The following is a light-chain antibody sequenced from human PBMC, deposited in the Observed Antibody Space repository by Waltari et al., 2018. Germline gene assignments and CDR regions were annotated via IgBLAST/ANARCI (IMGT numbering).Light chain of an antibody. Sequence: EIVLTQSPATLSLSPGDRAALSCRASQSVTTELDWYQQKPGQAPRLLIYDVSNRATGVPARFSGSGSGTDFTLTISSLDPEDFAVYYCQQRDSWPRTFGGGTKVEFK. CDR2: DVS. CDR3: QQRDSWPRT. J-gene: IGKJ4*01. CDR1: QSVTTE. V-gene: IGKV3-11*01.